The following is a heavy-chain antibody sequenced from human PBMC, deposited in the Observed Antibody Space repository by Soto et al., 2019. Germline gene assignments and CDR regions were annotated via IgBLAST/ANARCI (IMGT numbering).Heavy chain of an antibody. D-gene: IGHD1-26*01. CDR2: FDPEDGET. J-gene: IGHJ4*02. V-gene: IGHV1-24*01. CDR3: ATTVLGYGSYDTCQYYFVY. Sequence: ASVKVSCKVSGYTLTELSMHWVRQAPGKGLEWMGGFDPEDGETIYAQKFQGRVTMTEDTSTDTAYMELSSLRSEDTAVYYCATTVLGYGSYDTCQYYFVYWGQAPLFTVSS. CDR1: GYTLTELS.